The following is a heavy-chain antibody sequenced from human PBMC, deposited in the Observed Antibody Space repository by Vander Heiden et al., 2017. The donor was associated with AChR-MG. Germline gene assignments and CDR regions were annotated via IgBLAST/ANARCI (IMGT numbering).Heavy chain of an antibody. CDR3: ARGGFGRYHTGMDV. CDR1: VFTVDDYD. Sequence: EVQLVESGGGVVRPGGSLGLTCGASVFTVDDYDMTWVRQVPGMGLEWVSGITWDGGTTGYAESVKGRFTISRDTAKNSLYLQMNSLRAEDTALYHCARGGFGRYHTGMDVWGQGTTVTVSS. CDR2: ITWDGGTT. V-gene: IGHV3-20*01. D-gene: IGHD1-26*01. J-gene: IGHJ6*02.